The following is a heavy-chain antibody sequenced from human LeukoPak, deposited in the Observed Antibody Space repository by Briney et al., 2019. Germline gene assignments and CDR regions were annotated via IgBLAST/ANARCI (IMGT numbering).Heavy chain of an antibody. J-gene: IGHJ3*02. Sequence: GESLKISCKGSGYSFTSYWIGWVRQMPGKVLEWMGNIYPGDSDTRYSPSFQGQVTISADKSISTAYLQWSSLKASDTAMYYCASWRYYDFWSDYYTGDAFDIWGQGTMVTVSS. CDR1: GYSFTSYW. CDR3: ASWRYYDFWSDYYTGDAFDI. V-gene: IGHV5-51*01. CDR2: IYPGDSDT. D-gene: IGHD3-3*01.